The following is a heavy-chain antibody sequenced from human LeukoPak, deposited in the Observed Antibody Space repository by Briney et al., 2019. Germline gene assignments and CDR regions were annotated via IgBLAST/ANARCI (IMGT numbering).Heavy chain of an antibody. CDR2: ISYDGSNK. V-gene: IGHV3-30*18. Sequence: GESLKISCAASGFTFSSYGMHWVRQAPGKGLEWAAVISYDGSNKYYADSVKGRFTISRDNSKNTLYLQMNSLRAEDTAVYYCAKSAVAATAGFDYWGQGTLVTVSS. D-gene: IGHD6-19*01. CDR1: GFTFSSYG. CDR3: AKSAVAATAGFDY. J-gene: IGHJ4*02.